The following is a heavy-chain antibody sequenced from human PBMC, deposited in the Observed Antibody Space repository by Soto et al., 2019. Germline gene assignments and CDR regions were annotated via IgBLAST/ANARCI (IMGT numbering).Heavy chain of an antibody. D-gene: IGHD5-18*01. V-gene: IGHV4-59*08. CDR1: GGSISSYY. CDR3: ARRVQANSAVVQGNWLDP. J-gene: IGHJ5*02. Sequence: SETLSLTCTVSGGSISSYYWSWIRQPPGRGLEWIGHVYSSGSTNYNPSLESRVTISVDTSKNQFSLKLTSLTAADTAVYYCARRVQANSAVVQGNWLDPWGQGTLVTVSS. CDR2: VYSSGST.